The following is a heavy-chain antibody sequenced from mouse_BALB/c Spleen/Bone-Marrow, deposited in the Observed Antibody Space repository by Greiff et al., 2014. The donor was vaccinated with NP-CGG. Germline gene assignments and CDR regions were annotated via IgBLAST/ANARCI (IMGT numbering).Heavy chain of an antibody. CDR1: GYAFTNYL. CDR2: INPGSGGT. V-gene: IGHV1-54*01. D-gene: IGHD4-1*01. J-gene: IGHJ4*01. Sequence: QVHVKQSGAELVRPGTSVKVSCKASGYAFTNYLIEWVKQRPGQSLEWIGVINPGSGGTNYNEKFRGKATLTADKSSSTAYMQLSSLTSDDPAVYFCARCLTGTSALDFWGQGTSVTVSS. CDR3: ARCLTGTSALDF.